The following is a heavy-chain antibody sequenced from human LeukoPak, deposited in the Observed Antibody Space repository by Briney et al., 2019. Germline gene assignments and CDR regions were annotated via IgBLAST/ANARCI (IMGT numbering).Heavy chain of an antibody. CDR1: GFTFSSYG. Sequence: GGSLRLSCAASGFTFSSYGMHWVRQAPGEGLEWVAVIWYDGSNKYYADSVKGRFTISRDNSKNTLYLQMNSLRAEDTAVYYCAKEGVTGDHDYFDYWGQGTLVTVSS. J-gene: IGHJ4*02. D-gene: IGHD7-27*01. V-gene: IGHV3-33*06. CDR3: AKEGVTGDHDYFDY. CDR2: IWYDGSNK.